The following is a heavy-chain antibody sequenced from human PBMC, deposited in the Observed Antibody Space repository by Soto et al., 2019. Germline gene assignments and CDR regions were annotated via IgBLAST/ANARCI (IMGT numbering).Heavy chain of an antibody. Sequence: HVQLVQSGAEVKKPGASVKVSCKASGYTFTSYGLSWVRQAPGQGLEWMGWIRAYNGNTNYAQKFQGRVTMTTDTSTSKAYMELRGLRSDDMAVYYCARDAPPADYWGQGTRVNVSS. J-gene: IGHJ4*02. CDR1: GYTFTSYG. V-gene: IGHV1-18*03. CDR3: ARDAPPADY. CDR2: IRAYNGNT.